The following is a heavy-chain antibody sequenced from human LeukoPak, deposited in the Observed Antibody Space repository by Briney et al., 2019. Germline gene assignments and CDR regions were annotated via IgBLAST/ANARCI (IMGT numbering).Heavy chain of an antibody. CDR1: GFSLRAYD. CDR3: AMRDRGYGLDI. Sequence: GGSPRLSCAASGFSLRAYDLIWVRQAPGKGLDWVSIINGGGDIMMYEDSVKGRFTISRDNSKNTFYLQMNSLRVGDTAVYYCAMRDRGYGLDIWGQGTMVTVSS. D-gene: IGHD3-10*01. J-gene: IGHJ3*02. CDR2: INGGGDIM. V-gene: IGHV3-23*01.